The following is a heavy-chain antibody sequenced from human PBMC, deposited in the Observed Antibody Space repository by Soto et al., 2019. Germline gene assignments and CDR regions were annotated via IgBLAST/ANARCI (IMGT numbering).Heavy chain of an antibody. V-gene: IGHV3-11*01. CDR2: ISSSGSTI. D-gene: IGHD5-12*01. CDR3: ARGGYDLSFSAYYYYYMDV. Sequence: GGSLRLSCAASGFTFSDYYMSWIRQAPGKGLEWVSYISSSGSTIYYADSVKGRFTISRDNAKNSLYLQMNSLRAEDTAVYYCARGGYDLSFSAYYYYYMDVWGKGTTVTVSS. J-gene: IGHJ6*03. CDR1: GFTFSDYY.